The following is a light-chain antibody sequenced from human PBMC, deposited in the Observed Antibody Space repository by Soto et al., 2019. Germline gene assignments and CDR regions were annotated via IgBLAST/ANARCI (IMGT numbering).Light chain of an antibody. CDR3: CSYAGSYTWV. CDR1: SRDVGIYNY. Sequence: QSALTQPRSVSGSPGQSVTISCTGTSRDVGIYNYVSWYQHHPDKAPKLIIYDVNKRSSGVPDRFSASKSGSTASLTISGLQAEDESDYYCCSYAGSYTWVFGGGTKLTVL. V-gene: IGLV2-11*01. CDR2: DVN. J-gene: IGLJ3*02.